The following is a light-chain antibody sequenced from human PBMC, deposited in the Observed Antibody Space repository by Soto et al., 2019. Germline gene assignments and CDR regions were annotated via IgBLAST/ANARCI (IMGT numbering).Light chain of an antibody. CDR1: SSDVGGYNS. CDR2: DVS. J-gene: IGLJ2*01. V-gene: IGLV2-14*01. CDR3: SSYTSSSTVV. Sequence: QAVLTQPASVSGSPGQSITIPCTGTSSDVGGYNSVSWYQQHPVKAPKLMIYDVSNRPSGVSNRFSGSKSGNTASLTISGLQAEDEADYYCSSYTSSSTVVFGGGTQLTVL.